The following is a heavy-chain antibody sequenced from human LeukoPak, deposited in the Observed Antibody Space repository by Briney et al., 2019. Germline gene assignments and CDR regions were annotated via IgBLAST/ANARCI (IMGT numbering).Heavy chain of an antibody. V-gene: IGHV3-11*04. CDR1: GFTFSDFY. D-gene: IGHD2-2*01. Sequence: PGGSLRLSCAASGFTFSDFYMNWIRQAPGKGLEWVSYISSSGSTKYYADSVKGRFTISRDNSKNTLYLQMNSLRAEDTAVYYCARDSRFRRAFDIWGQGTMVTVSS. J-gene: IGHJ3*02. CDR2: ISSSGSTK. CDR3: ARDSRFRRAFDI.